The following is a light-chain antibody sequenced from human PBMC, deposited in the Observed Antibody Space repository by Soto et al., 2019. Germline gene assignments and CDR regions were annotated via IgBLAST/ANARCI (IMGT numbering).Light chain of an antibody. V-gene: IGLV2-23*01. Sequence: QSALTQPASVSGSPGQSITISCTGTSSDVGSYNLVSWYQQHPGKAPKLMIYEGSKRPSGVSNRFSGSKSGNTASLTISGLQAEDEADYDCCSYAGSSRVFGTGTKLTVL. J-gene: IGLJ1*01. CDR2: EGS. CDR1: SSDVGSYNL. CDR3: CSYAGSSRV.